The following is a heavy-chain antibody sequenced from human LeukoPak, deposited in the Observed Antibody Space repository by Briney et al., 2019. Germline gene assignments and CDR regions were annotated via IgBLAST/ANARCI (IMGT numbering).Heavy chain of an antibody. Sequence: ASVKVSCKASGYTFTTLDINWVRQATGQGLEWMGWINPKSGNTGYAQKFQGRVTITRDTSISTAYMELSSLRSEDTAVYYCARGLGSESYYGSWGQGTLVTVSS. CDR3: ARGLGSESYYGS. V-gene: IGHV1-8*03. J-gene: IGHJ5*02. CDR2: INPKSGNT. CDR1: GYTFTTLD. D-gene: IGHD3-10*01.